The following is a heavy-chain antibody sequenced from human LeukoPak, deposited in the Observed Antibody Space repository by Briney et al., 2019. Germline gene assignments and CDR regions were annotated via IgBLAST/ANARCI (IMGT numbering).Heavy chain of an antibody. CDR3: ARDDDTSSHYSRIHY. Sequence: GGTLRLSCAAYGFTLSYYGIHWVRQPPGKGLEWMTVTWSNGRDKYYADSVKGRFTICRDNSKNTVYLDINSLRAENTAVYYCARDDDTSSHYSRIHYWGQGTLVTVSS. CDR2: TWSNGRDK. V-gene: IGHV3-33*01. J-gene: IGHJ4*02. CDR1: GFTLSYYG. D-gene: IGHD2-21*01.